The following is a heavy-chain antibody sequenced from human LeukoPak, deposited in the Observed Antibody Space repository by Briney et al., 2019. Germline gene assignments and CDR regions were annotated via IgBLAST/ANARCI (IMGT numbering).Heavy chain of an antibody. CDR1: GGSFRGYY. J-gene: IGHJ4*02. CDR3: AREGGFYRPLDY. CDR2: INHSGST. D-gene: IGHD3-3*01. Sequence: PSETLSLTCAVYGGSFRGYYWSWVRQPPGKGLEWIGEINHSGSTTYNPSLKSRVTISVDTSKNQFSLKLSSVTAADTAVYYCAREGGFYRPLDYSGQGTLVTVSS. V-gene: IGHV4-34*01.